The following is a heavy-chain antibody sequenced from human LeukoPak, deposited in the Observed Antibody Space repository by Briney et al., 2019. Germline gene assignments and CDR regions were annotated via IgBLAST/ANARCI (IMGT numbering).Heavy chain of an antibody. J-gene: IGHJ4*02. D-gene: IGHD2-15*01. Sequence: SETLSLTCTVSGGSIRNYYWSWLRQPPGKGLEWIGYTYYSGSTNYNPSLKSRATISVDTSKNQFSLKLSSVTAADTAVYYCARKGGTFDYWGQGTLVTVSS. V-gene: IGHV4-59*08. CDR2: TYYSGST. CDR1: GGSIRNYY. CDR3: ARKGGTFDY.